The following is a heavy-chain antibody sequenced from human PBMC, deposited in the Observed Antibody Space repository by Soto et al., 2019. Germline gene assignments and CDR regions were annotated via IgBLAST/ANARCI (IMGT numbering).Heavy chain of an antibody. CDR3: AKAPWASQEIRRNYYYYYGMDV. J-gene: IGHJ6*02. Sequence: QVQLVESGGGVVQPGRSLRLSCAASGFTFSNYGMHWVRQAPGKGLEWVAVISKDGSNKYYADTVKGRFTISRDNSKNTLYLQMNRLRAEDTAVYYCAKAPWASQEIRRNYYYYYGMDVWGQGTTDTVSS. CDR1: GFTFSNYG. CDR2: ISKDGSNK. V-gene: IGHV3-30*18. D-gene: IGHD3-16*01.